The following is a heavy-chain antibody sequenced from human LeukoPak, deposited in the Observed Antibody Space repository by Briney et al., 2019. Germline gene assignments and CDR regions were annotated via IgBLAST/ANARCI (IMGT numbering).Heavy chain of an antibody. CDR3: ARDRRELWDY. J-gene: IGHJ4*02. D-gene: IGHD1-26*01. Sequence: GGSLRLSCAASGFTFSSYAMHWVRQAPGKGLEWVAVISYDGSNKYYADSVKGRFTISRDNAKNTLYLQMNSLRAEDTAVYYCARDRRELWDYWGQGTLVTVSS. CDR1: GFTFSSYA. V-gene: IGHV3-30*04. CDR2: ISYDGSNK.